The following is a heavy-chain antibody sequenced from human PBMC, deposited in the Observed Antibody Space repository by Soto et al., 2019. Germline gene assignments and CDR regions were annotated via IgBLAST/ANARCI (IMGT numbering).Heavy chain of an antibody. CDR3: ARDLDRDRSVTSCHAMAV. J-gene: IGHJ6*02. CDR1: GGSIRSTNW. D-gene: IGHD3-22*01. Sequence: VHLQESGPGLVKPSGTVSLTCVVSGGSIRSTNWWAWVRQTPGQGLGWIGEVYHNGTSNYNPSSKGRATISVDRSKDQVSLRLNSVIDADTAVYYCARDLDRDRSVTSCHAMAVWGQGTPVTVSS. CDR2: VYHNGTS. V-gene: IGHV4-4*02.